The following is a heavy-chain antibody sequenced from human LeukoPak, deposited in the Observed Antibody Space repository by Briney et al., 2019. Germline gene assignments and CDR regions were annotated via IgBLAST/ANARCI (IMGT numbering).Heavy chain of an antibody. D-gene: IGHD2-8*01. J-gene: IGHJ6*02. V-gene: IGHV4-59*01. CDR3: ARGVYSSLYYYYGMDV. CDR1: GGSFSGYY. Sequence: PSETLSLTCAVYGGSFSGYYWSWIRQPPGKGLEWIGYIYYSGSTNHNPSLKSRVTISVDTSKNQFSLKLSSVTAADTAVYYCARGVYSSLYYYYGMDVWGQGTTVTVSS. CDR2: IYYSGST.